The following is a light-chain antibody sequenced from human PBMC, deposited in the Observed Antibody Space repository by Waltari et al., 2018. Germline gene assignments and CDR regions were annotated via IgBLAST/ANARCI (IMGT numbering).Light chain of an antibody. J-gene: IGKJ1*01. CDR1: QSVGRT. CDR2: AAS. V-gene: IGKV3-20*01. Sequence: ESVLTQSPGTLSLSPGETATPSCRASQSVGRTLAWYQQKPGQAPRLLIYAASTRATGIPDRFSGSGSGTDFRLTISRVEPEDFAVYYCQHYVRLPVTFGQGTTVELK. CDR3: QHYVRLPVT.